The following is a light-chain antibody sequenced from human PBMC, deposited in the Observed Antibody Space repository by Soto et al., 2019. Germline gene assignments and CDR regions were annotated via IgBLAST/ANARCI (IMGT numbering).Light chain of an antibody. J-gene: IGLJ2*01. CDR2: RSD. CDR3: SARDDSLSGVV. V-gene: IGLV1-47*01. Sequence: HSVLTQPPSASGTPGQRVTISCSGSSSNIGINHVYWYQQFPGTAPKLLMYRSDQRPSGVPDRFSGSKSGTSASLAISGLRSDDEAEYYCSARDDSLSGVVFGGGTKLTVL. CDR1: SSNIGINH.